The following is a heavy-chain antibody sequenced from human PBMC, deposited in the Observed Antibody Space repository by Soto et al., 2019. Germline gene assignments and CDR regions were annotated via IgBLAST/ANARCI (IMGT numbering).Heavy chain of an antibody. CDR1: GGSISSGDYY. J-gene: IGHJ5*02. CDR3: ARLRYYDFWSGYPPPESDP. D-gene: IGHD3-3*01. V-gene: IGHV4-30-4*01. Sequence: SETLSLTCTVSGGSISSGDYYWSWIRQPPGKGLEWIGYIYYSGSTYYNPSLKSRVTISVDTSKNQFSLKLSSVTAADTAVYYCARLRYYDFWSGYPPPESDPWGQGTLVTVS. CDR2: IYYSGST.